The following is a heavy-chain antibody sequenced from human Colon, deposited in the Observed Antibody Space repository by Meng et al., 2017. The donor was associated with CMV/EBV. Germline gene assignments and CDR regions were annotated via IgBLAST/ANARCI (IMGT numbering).Heavy chain of an antibody. V-gene: IGHV3-30*02. J-gene: IGHJ6*02. CDR2: ILFDGSKE. D-gene: IGHD1-26*01. CDR1: GFTFNTHG. CDR3: AKDRGYSDYYYYGMDV. Sequence: GESLKISCTASGFTFNTHGMHWVRQAPGKGLEWVAFILFDGSKEYYGDSVKGRFTISRDNSKNTMYLQMSTLRVEDTAVYYCAKDRGYSDYYYYGMDVWGQGTTVTVSS.